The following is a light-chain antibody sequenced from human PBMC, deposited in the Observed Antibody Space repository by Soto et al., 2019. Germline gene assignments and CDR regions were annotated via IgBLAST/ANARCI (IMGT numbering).Light chain of an antibody. CDR2: GNS. CDR3: QSYDSSLSGSKV. CDR1: SSNIGAGYD. V-gene: IGLV1-40*01. Sequence: QPVVTQPPSGSGAPGQRGNISCTGSSSNIGAGYDVHWYQQLPGTAPKLLIYGNSNRPSGVPDRFSGSKSGTSASLAITGLQAEDEADYYCQSYDSSLSGSKVFGGGTKVPS. J-gene: IGLJ2*01.